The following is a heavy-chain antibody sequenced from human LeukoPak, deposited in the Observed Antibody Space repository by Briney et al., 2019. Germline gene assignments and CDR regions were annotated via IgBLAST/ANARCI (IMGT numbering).Heavy chain of an antibody. Sequence: GGSLRLSCAASGFTFSTYWMHWVRQARGKALVWVSGIKSDGGTNYAGSVKGRFTISRDNAKKTVSLQMNSLRPEDTGVYYCARAPSEIGGYYPEYFRHWGQGTLVTVSS. J-gene: IGHJ1*01. V-gene: IGHV3-74*01. CDR2: IKSDGGT. CDR1: GFTFSTYW. CDR3: ARAPSEIGGYYPEYFRH. D-gene: IGHD3-22*01.